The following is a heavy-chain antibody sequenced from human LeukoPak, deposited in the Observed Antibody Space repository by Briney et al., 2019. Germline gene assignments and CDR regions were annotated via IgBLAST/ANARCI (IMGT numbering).Heavy chain of an antibody. J-gene: IGHJ4*02. V-gene: IGHV3-30*02. CDR3: AKDHYYDSSGYYPGGY. Sequence: PGGSLRLSCAASGFTFSSYGMHWVRQAPGKGLEWVAFIRYDGSNKYYADSVKGRFTISRDNSKNTLYLQMNSLRAEDTAVYYCAKDHYYDSSGYYPGGYWGQGTLVTVSS. CDR1: GFTFSSYG. D-gene: IGHD3-22*01. CDR2: IRYDGSNK.